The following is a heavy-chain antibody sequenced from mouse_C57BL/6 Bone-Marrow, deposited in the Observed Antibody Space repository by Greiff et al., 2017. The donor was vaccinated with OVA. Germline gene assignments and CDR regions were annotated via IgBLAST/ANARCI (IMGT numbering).Heavy chain of an antibody. CDR2: IWSDGST. J-gene: IGHJ4*01. Sequence: VKLVESGPGLVAPSQSLSITCTVPGFSLTSYGVHWVRQPPGKGLEWLVVIWSDGSTTYNSALKSRLSISKDNSKSQVFLKMNSLQTDDTAMYYCARDYGNYGYAMDYWGQGTSVTVSS. CDR1: GFSLTSYG. CDR3: ARDYGNYGYAMDY. D-gene: IGHD2-1*01. V-gene: IGHV2-6*03.